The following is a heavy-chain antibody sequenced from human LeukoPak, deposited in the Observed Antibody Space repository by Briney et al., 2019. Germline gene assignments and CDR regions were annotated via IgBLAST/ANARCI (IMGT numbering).Heavy chain of an antibody. CDR2: ISWDADNT. Sequence: GGSLRLSCAASGFTFDDYTMSWVRQAPGKGLEWVALISWDADNTYYADSVKGRFTIPRDNSKNTLYLQMNSLRAEDTAVYYCARRSGIAVAGAFDYWGQGTLVTVSS. J-gene: IGHJ4*02. CDR1: GFTFDDYT. CDR3: ARRSGIAVAGAFDY. V-gene: IGHV3-43*01. D-gene: IGHD6-19*01.